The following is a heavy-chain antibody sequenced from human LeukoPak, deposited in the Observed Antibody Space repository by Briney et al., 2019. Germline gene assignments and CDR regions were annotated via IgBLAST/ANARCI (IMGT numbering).Heavy chain of an antibody. J-gene: IGHJ4*02. CDR1: GFTFDYSA. CDR2: INTGDIT. V-gene: IGHV3-23*01. D-gene: IGHD3-22*01. CDR3: VKGGFTYYDD. Sequence: PGGSLRLSCAASGFTFDYSAMTWVRQAPEKGLEWVLTINTGDITFYANSVKGRFTISRDNSKNALFLQMNSLRAEDTAIYYCVKGGFTYYDDWGQGTLVTVSS.